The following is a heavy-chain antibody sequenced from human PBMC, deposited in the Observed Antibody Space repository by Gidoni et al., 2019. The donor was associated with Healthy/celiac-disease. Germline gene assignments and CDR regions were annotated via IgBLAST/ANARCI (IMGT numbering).Heavy chain of an antibody. J-gene: IGHJ4*02. V-gene: IGHV4-59*01. CDR1: GGSISSYY. Sequence: QVQLQESGPGLVKPSETLSLTCTVSGGSISSYYWSWIRQPPGKGLEWIGYIYYSGSTNYNPSLKSRVTISVDTSKNQFSLKLSSVTAADTAVYYCARDQGYGPFDYWGQGTLVTVSS. CDR2: IYYSGST. D-gene: IGHD5-18*01. CDR3: ARDQGYGPFDY.